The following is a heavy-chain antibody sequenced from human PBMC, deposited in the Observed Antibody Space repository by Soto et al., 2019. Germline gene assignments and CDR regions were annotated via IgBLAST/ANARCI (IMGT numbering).Heavy chain of an antibody. CDR1: GDSVSSYSAA. V-gene: IGHV6-1*01. CDR2: TYYRSKWYN. Sequence: SQTLSLTCAISGDSVSSYSAAWNWIRQTPPRGLEWLGRTYYRSKWYNDYAVSVKSRITINPDTSKNQFSLQLNSVTPEDTAVYYCARSPAAGTGRYYFDYWGQGTLVTV. CDR3: ARSPAAGTGRYYFDY. J-gene: IGHJ4*02. D-gene: IGHD6-13*01.